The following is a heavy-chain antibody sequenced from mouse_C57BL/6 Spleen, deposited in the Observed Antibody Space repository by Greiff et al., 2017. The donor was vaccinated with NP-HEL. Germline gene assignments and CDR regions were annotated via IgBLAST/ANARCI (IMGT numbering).Heavy chain of an antibody. Sequence: VQLQQSGAELVRPGASVKLSCKASGYTFTDYYINWVKQRPGQGLEWIARIYPGSGNTYYNEKFKGKATLTAEKSSSTAYMQLSSLTSEDSAVYFCAREGRYGYDPYYFDYWGQGTTLTVSS. D-gene: IGHD2-2*01. CDR2: IYPGSGNT. V-gene: IGHV1-76*01. CDR1: GYTFTDYY. J-gene: IGHJ2*01. CDR3: AREGRYGYDPYYFDY.